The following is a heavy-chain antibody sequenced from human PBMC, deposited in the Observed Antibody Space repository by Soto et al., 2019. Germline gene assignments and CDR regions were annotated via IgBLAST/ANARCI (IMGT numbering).Heavy chain of an antibody. D-gene: IGHD2-2*01. J-gene: IGHJ6*02. CDR1: GYTFTGYY. Sequence: ASVKVSCKASGYTFTGYYMHWVRQAPGQGLEWMGWINPNSGGTNYAQKFQGWVTMTRDTSISTAYMELSRLRSDDTAVYYCARGCSCSTSFDSYVMYVCGQGTSVTVSS. CDR3: ARGCSCSTSFDSYVMYV. V-gene: IGHV1-2*04. CDR2: INPNSGGT.